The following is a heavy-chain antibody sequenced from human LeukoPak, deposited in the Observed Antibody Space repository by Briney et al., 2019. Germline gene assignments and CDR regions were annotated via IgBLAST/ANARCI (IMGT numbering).Heavy chain of an antibody. CDR3: ASEILTGYSSDDAFDI. CDR1: GFTFSSYG. D-gene: IGHD3-9*01. CDR2: ISGSGGST. Sequence: PGGSLRLSCAASGFTFSSYGMSWVRQAPGKGLEWVSAISGSGGSTYYADSVKGRFTISRDNSKNTLYLQMNSLRAEDTAVYYCASEILTGYSSDDAFDIWGQGTMVTVSS. V-gene: IGHV3-23*01. J-gene: IGHJ3*02.